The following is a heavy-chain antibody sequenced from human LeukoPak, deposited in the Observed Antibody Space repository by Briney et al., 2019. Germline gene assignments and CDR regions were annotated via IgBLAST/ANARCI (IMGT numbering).Heavy chain of an antibody. V-gene: IGHV3-48*03. J-gene: IGHJ4*02. D-gene: IGHD3-22*01. CDR2: ISSSGSTI. CDR3: ARGEGVVITTYFDY. Sequence: GGSLRLSCAASGFTFSSYEMNWVRQAPGKGLEWVSYISSSGSTIYYADSVKGRFTISRDNAKNSLYLQMNSLRAEDTAVYYCARGEGVVITTYFDYWGQGTLVTVSS. CDR1: GFTFSSYE.